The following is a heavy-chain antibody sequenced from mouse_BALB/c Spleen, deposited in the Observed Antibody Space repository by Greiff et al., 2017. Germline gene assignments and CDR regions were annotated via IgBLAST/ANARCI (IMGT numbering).Heavy chain of an antibody. CDR1: GFTFSSYA. CDR3: ARGYGYDGFAY. V-gene: IGHV5-6-5*01. Sequence: EVKLVESGGGLVKPGGSLKLSCAASGFTFSSYAMSWVRQTPEKRLEWVASISSGGSTYYPDSVKGRFTISRDNARNILYLQMSSLRSEDTAMYYCARGYGYDGFAYWGQGTTLTVSS. J-gene: IGHJ2*01. CDR2: ISSGGST. D-gene: IGHD2-2*01.